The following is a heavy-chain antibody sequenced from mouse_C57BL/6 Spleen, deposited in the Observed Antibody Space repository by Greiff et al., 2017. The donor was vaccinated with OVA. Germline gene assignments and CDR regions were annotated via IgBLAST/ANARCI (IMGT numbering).Heavy chain of an antibody. J-gene: IGHJ4*01. CDR2: ISSGSSTI. V-gene: IGHV5-17*01. CDR1: GFTFSDYG. Sequence: EVKLMESGGGLVKPGGSLKLSCAASGFTFSDYGMHWVRQAPEKGLEWVAYISSGSSTIYYADTVKGRFTISRDNAKNTLFLQMTSLRSEDTAMYYCARFAGEDAMDYWGQGTSVTVSS. D-gene: IGHD4-1*01. CDR3: ARFAGEDAMDY.